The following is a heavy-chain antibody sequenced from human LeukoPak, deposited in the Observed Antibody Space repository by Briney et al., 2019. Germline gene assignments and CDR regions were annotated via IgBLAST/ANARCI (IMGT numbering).Heavy chain of an antibody. CDR3: ARETNYYGSGSYYNWFDP. V-gene: IGHV4-34*01. D-gene: IGHD3-10*01. Sequence: SETLSLTCTVSGGSISSYYWSWIRQPPGKGLEWIGEINHSGSTNYNPSLKSRVTISVDTSKNQFSLKLSSVTAADTAVYYCARETNYYGSGSYYNWFDPWGQGTLVTVSS. CDR1: GGSISSYY. CDR2: INHSGST. J-gene: IGHJ5*02.